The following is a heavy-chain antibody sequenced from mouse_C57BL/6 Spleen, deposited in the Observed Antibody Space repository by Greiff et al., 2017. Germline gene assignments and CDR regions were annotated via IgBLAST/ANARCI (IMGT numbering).Heavy chain of an antibody. J-gene: IGHJ4*01. CDR3: ARITTVVAEAMDY. CDR1: GYSITSGYY. V-gene: IGHV3-6*01. Sequence: EVKLQESGPGLVKPSQSLSLTCSVTGYSITSGYYWNWIRQFPGNKLEWMGYISYDGSNNYNPSLKNRISITRDTSKNQFFLKLNSVTTEDTATYYCARITTVVAEAMDYWGQGTSVTVSS. D-gene: IGHD1-1*01. CDR2: ISYDGSN.